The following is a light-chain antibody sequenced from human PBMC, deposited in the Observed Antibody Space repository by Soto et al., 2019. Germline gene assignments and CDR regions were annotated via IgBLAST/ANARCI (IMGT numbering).Light chain of an antibody. CDR3: QHHGT. CDR1: QSVSNY. Sequence: EIVLTQSPATLSLSPGERATLSCRAGQSVSNYLAWYQHKPGQAPRLLIYDASNRATGIPARFSGSGSGTDFTLTISSLEPEDFAVYYCQHHGTFGPGTKVDIK. CDR2: DAS. J-gene: IGKJ3*01. V-gene: IGKV3-11*01.